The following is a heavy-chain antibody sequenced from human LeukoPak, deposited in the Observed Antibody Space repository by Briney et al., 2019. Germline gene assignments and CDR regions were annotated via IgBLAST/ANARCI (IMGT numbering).Heavy chain of an antibody. J-gene: IGHJ5*02. CDR2: ISSSSSYI. D-gene: IGHD3-10*01. CDR1: GFTFSSYS. Sequence: GGSLRLSCAASGFTFSSYSMNWVRQAPGKGLEWVSSISSSSSYIYYADPVKGRFTISRDNAKNSLYLQMNSLRAEDTAVYYCALRGGMVRGVKWFDPWGQGTLVTVSS. CDR3: ALRGGMVRGVKWFDP. V-gene: IGHV3-21*01.